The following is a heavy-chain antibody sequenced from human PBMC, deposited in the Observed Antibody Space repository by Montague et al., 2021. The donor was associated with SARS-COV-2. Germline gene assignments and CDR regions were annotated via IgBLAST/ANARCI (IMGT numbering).Heavy chain of an antibody. D-gene: IGHD3-3*01. CDR2: NNYSGST. Sequence: SETLSLTCAVCGGSFSGYYWTWIRQPPGKGLEWIGENNYSGSTNYNPSLKSRVTMSVDMSKNQFSLKLSSVTAADTAVYYCATLPSSITIFGVVQGYYFDDWGQGTLVTVSS. CDR3: ATLPSSITIFGVVQGYYFDD. J-gene: IGHJ4*02. V-gene: IGHV4-34*01. CDR1: GGSFSGYY.